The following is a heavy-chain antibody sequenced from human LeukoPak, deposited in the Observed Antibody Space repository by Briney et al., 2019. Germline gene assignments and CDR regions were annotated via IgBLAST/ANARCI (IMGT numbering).Heavy chain of an antibody. CDR1: GGSISSYY. J-gene: IGHJ4*02. CDR3: ARKGPEHLPTYFDH. Sequence: NPSETLCLTCTVSGGSISSYYWSWIRQSPGQGLEWIGYIWPSGSTNYNPSLSGRVAISLDKSRNHFTLMVTAVTAADTAFYYCARKGPEHLPTYFDHWGRGILVTVSS. V-gene: IGHV4-4*08. CDR2: IWPSGST. D-gene: IGHD2-21*01.